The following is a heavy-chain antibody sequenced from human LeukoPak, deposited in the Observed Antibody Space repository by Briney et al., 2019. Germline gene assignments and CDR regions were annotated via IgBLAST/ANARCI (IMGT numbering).Heavy chain of an antibody. J-gene: IGHJ3*02. CDR3: AKDPPTVTTGVFDI. CDR1: GFTFSSYG. Sequence: AGGSLRLSCAASGFTFSSYGMHWVRQAPGKGLEWVAVISYDGTNKYYADSVKGRFIMSRDNSKNTLYLQMNSLRAEDTAVYYCAKDPPTVTTGVFDIWGQGTMVSVSS. D-gene: IGHD4-17*01. V-gene: IGHV3-30*18. CDR2: ISYDGTNK.